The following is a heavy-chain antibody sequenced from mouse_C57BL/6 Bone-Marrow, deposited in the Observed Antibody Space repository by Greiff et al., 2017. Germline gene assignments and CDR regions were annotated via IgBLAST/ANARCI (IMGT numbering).Heavy chain of an antibody. CDR3: ARTLDYDRFAY. CDR1: GYTFTDYN. J-gene: IGHJ3*01. V-gene: IGHV1-18*01. D-gene: IGHD2-4*01. Sequence: EVQLQQSGPELVKPGASVKIPCKASGYTFTDYNMDWVKQSHGKSLEWIGDINPNNGGTIYNQKFKGKATLTVDKSSSTAYMELRSLTSEDTAVYYCARTLDYDRFAYWGQGTLVTVSA. CDR2: INPNNGGT.